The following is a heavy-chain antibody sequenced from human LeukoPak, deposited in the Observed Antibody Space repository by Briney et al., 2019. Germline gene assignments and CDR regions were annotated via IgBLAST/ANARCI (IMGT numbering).Heavy chain of an antibody. D-gene: IGHD3-22*01. J-gene: IGHJ4*01. CDR3: ARGPDSPPPYDSSGYLGFDY. V-gene: IGHV1-69*01. CDR1: GGTFSSYA. Sequence: GASVKVSCKASGGTFSSYAISWVRQAPGQGLEWMGGIIPIFGTANYAQKFQGRVTITADESTSTAYMELSSLRSEDTAVYYCARGPDSPPPYDSSGYLGFDYWGQGTMVAVSS. CDR2: IIPIFGTA.